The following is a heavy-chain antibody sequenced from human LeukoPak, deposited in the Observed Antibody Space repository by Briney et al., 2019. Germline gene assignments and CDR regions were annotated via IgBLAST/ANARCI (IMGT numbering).Heavy chain of an antibody. CDR1: GFTFSNSI. Sequence: GGSLRLSCAASGFTFSNSIMSWVRQAPGKGLEWVSGISGSGGTTYYAESVKGRFTISRDNSKNTLYLQMNSLRAEDTAVYYCAKVRGPWGQGTLVTVSS. D-gene: IGHD3-10*01. CDR2: ISGSGGTT. J-gene: IGHJ5*02. V-gene: IGHV3-23*01. CDR3: AKVRGP.